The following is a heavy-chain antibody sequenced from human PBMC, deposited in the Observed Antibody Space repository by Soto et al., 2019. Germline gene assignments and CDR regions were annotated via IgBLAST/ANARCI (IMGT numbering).Heavy chain of an antibody. J-gene: IGHJ4*02. CDR1: GFSLTTSGVG. CDR2: IYWDDDK. Sequence: QITLKESGPTRVKPTQTLALTCTFSGFSLTTSGVGVGWIRKTPGTALEWLAVIYWDDDKRYNPSLKNRLTITKDTSKNQVVLIMADMDPVDTGTYFCAHRGYMYGNWDHGYFDYWGQGTLVTVSS. V-gene: IGHV2-5*02. CDR3: AHRGYMYGNWDHGYFDY. D-gene: IGHD7-27*01.